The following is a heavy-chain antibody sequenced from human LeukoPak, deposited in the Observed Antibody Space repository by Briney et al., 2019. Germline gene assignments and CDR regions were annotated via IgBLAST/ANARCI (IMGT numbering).Heavy chain of an antibody. Sequence: SGTLCLTCAVSGFSISSSSYYWGWIRQPPGKGLEWIGSIYYSGSTYYNPALKSRVTISVDTSKNQFSLKLSSVTAADTAVYYCASDGRLGYCSSTSCYAFDYWGQGTLVTVSS. V-gene: IGHV4-39*07. D-gene: IGHD2-2*01. CDR2: IYYSGST. J-gene: IGHJ4*02. CDR3: ASDGRLGYCSSTSCYAFDY. CDR1: GFSISSSSYY.